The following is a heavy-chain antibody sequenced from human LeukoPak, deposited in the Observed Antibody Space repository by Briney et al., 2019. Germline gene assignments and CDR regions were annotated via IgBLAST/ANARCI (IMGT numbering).Heavy chain of an antibody. V-gene: IGHV4-59*08. J-gene: IGHJ4*02. D-gene: IGHD6-13*01. CDR3: ATLGGSSSRSDY. CDR2: IYYRGST. CDR1: GGSISSYY. Sequence: SETLSLTCTVSGGSISSYYWSWIRQPPGKGLEWIGYIYYRGSTNYNPSLKSRVTISVDTSKNQFSLKLSSVTAADTAVYYCATLGGSSSRSDYWGQGTLVTVSS.